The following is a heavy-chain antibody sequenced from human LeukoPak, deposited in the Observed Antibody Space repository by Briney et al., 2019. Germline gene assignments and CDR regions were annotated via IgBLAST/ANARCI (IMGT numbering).Heavy chain of an antibody. CDR1: GFTFSSYS. CDR2: ISSSSSYI. CDR3: ARAPRICSGGSCYSNY. Sequence: PGGSLRLSCAASGFTFSSYSMNWVRQAPGKGLEWVSSISSSSSYIYYADSVKGRFTISRDNAKNSLYLQMNSLRAEDTAVYYCARAPRICSGGSCYSNYWGQGTLVTVSS. J-gene: IGHJ4*02. D-gene: IGHD2-15*01. V-gene: IGHV3-21*01.